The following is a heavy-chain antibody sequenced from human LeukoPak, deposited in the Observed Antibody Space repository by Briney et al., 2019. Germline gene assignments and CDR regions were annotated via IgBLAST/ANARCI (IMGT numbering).Heavy chain of an antibody. J-gene: IGHJ4*02. V-gene: IGHV1-18*01. CDR3: ARSSLGTITAGPFDY. D-gene: IGHD5-12*01. CDR2: NSGYNGNT. Sequence: ASVKVSCKASGYTFSSYGIAWVRQAPGQGLEWMGWNSGYNGNTNYAQKLQGRVSMTTDTSTTTAYMELRSLTSDDTALYYCARSSLGTITAGPFDYWGQGTLVTVSS. CDR1: GYTFSSYG.